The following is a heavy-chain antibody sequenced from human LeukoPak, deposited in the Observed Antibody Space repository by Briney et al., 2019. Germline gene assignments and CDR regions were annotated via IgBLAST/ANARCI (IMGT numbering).Heavy chain of an antibody. CDR3: ARERSNGGLRLDF. D-gene: IGHD3-16*01. Sequence: ASVKVSCKASGYTFTDYYMHWVRQAPGQGLEWMGWINPNSGVTNYAQNFQGRVTMTRDTSISTAYMEPTWLSSDDTAVYYCARERSNGGLRLDFWGQGTLVTASS. V-gene: IGHV1-2*02. CDR2: INPNSGVT. CDR1: GYTFTDYY. J-gene: IGHJ4*02.